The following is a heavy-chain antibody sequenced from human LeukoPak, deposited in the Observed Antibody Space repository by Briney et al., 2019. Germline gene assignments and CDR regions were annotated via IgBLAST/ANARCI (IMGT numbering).Heavy chain of an antibody. V-gene: IGHV3-30*18. CDR2: ISYDGSNK. Sequence: GRSLRLSCAASGFTFSSYSMHWVRQAPGKGLEWVAVISYDGSNKYYADSVKGRFTISRDNSKNTLYLQMNSLRAEDTAVYYCAKPHVLRYFDWLAPSGYFDYWGQGTLVTVSS. CDR3: AKPHVLRYFDWLAPSGYFDY. CDR1: GFTFSSYS. J-gene: IGHJ4*02. D-gene: IGHD3-9*01.